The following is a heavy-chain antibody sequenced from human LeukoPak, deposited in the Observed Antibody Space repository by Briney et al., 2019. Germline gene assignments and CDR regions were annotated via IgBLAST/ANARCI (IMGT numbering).Heavy chain of an antibody. V-gene: IGHV3-7*03. CDR2: IKEDGSEK. D-gene: IGHD3-22*01. CDR1: GFTFSSYW. CDR3: AKDYDSSGYYTT. J-gene: IGHJ5*02. Sequence: GGSLRLSCAASGFTFSSYWMNWVRQAPGKGLEWVANIKEDGSEKYYVDSVKGRFTISRDNSKNTLYLQMNSLRAEDTAVYYCAKDYDSSGYYTTWGQGTLVTVSS.